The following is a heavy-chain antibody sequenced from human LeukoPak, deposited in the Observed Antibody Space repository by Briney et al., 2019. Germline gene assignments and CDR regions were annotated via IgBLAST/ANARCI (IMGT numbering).Heavy chain of an antibody. V-gene: IGHV4-59*12. CDR1: GGSISSYY. CDR2: IYYSGST. J-gene: IGHJ6*04. CDR3: ARGGSGSYYNSLDL. D-gene: IGHD3-10*01. Sequence: SETLSLTCTVSGGSISSYYWSWIRQPPGKGLEWIGYIYYSGSTNYNPSLKSRVTISVDTSKNQFSLKLSSVTAADTAVYYCARGGSGSYYNSLDLWGKGTTVTVSS.